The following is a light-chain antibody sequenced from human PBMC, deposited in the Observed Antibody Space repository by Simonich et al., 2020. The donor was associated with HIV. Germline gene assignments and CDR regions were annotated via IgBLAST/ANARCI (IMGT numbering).Light chain of an antibody. Sequence: EIVMTQSPATRSVSPGERATLTCRDSQSVSSNVAWYQKKPGQAPRLLIYGASTWATGIPARFSCSGSGTEFTLTISSLQSEDFAVYYCQHYNNWPPITFGQGTRLEIK. V-gene: IGKV3-15*01. CDR1: QSVSSN. J-gene: IGKJ5*01. CDR2: GAS. CDR3: QHYNNWPPIT.